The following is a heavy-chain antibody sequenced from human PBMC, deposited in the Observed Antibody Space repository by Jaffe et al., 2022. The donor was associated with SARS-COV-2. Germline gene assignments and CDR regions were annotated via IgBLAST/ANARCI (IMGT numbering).Heavy chain of an antibody. CDR3: VYSSGWAVADAFDI. J-gene: IGHJ3*02. Sequence: EVQLVESGGVVVQPGGSLRLSCAASGFTFDDYTMHWVRQAPGKGLEWVSLISWDGGSTYYADSVKGRFTISRDNSKNSLYLQMNSLRTEDTALYYCVYSSGWAVADAFDIWGQGTMVTVSS. CDR2: ISWDGGST. CDR1: GFTFDDYT. D-gene: IGHD6-19*01. V-gene: IGHV3-43*01.